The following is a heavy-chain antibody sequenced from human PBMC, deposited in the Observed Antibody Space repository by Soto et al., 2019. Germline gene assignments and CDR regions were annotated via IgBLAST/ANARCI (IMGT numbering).Heavy chain of an antibody. V-gene: IGHV3-23*01. Sequence: PGGSLRLSCAASGFTFSSYAMRWVRQAPGKGLEWVSAISGSGGSTYYADSVKGRFTISRDNSKNTLYLQMNSLRAEDTAVYYCATRGHSGYYYRSYYFGYWGQGTPVTVSS. J-gene: IGHJ4*02. CDR3: ATRGHSGYYYRSYYFGY. CDR2: ISGSGGST. CDR1: GFTFSSYA. D-gene: IGHD5-12*01.